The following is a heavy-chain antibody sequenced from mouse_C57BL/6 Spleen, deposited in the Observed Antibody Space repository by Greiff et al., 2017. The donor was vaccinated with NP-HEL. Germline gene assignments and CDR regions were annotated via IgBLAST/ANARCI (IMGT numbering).Heavy chain of an antibody. Sequence: QVQLKQPGAELVMPGASVKLSCKASGYTFTSYWMHWVKQRPGQGLEWIGEIDPSDSYTNYNQKFKGKSTLTVDKSSSTAYMQLSSLTSEDSAVYYCARSHPPYYYAMDYWGQGTSVTVSS. CDR1: GYTFTSYW. J-gene: IGHJ4*01. CDR3: ARSHPPYYYAMDY. V-gene: IGHV1-69*01. CDR2: IDPSDSYT.